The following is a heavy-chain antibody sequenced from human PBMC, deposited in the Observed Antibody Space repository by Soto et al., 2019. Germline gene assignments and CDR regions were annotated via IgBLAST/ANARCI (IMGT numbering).Heavy chain of an antibody. CDR2: ISSSSSYI. CDR3: ARDHQLGFDY. V-gene: IGHV3-21*01. J-gene: IGHJ4*02. CDR1: GFTFSSYS. Sequence: EVQLVESGGGLVQPGRSLRLSCAASGFTFSSYSMNWVRQAPGKGLEWVSSISSSSSYIYYADSVKGRFTISRDNAKNSLYLQMNSLRAEDTAVYYCARDHQLGFDYWGQGTLVTVSS. D-gene: IGHD2-2*01.